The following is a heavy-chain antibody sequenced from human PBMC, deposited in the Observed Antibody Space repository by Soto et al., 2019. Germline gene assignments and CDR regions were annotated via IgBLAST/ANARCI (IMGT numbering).Heavy chain of an antibody. CDR2: INPSGGST. D-gene: IGHD4-17*01. CDR3: ARDSAYGDYQYYFDY. V-gene: IGHV1-46*01. J-gene: IGHJ4*02. Sequence: QVQLVQSGAEVKKPGASVKVSCKASGYTFTTYYMNWVRQAPGQGLEWMGIINPSGGSTSYAQNFQGRVTMTRDTSTSTVYMELTSLRSEDTAVYYCARDSAYGDYQYYFDYWGQGTLVTVSS. CDR1: GYTFTTYY.